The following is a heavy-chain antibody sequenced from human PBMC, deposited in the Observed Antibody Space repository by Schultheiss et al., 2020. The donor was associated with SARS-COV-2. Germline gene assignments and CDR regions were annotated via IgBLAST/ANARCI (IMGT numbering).Heavy chain of an antibody. CDR2: IYYSGST. D-gene: IGHD6-13*01. CDR3: ASGTAAGRVYYYYGMDV. CDR1: GGSISSYY. Sequence: GSLRLSCTVSGGSISSYYWSWIRQPPGKGLEWIGYIYYSGSTNYNPSLKSRVTMSVDTSKNQFSLKLSSVTAADTAVYYCASGTAAGRVYYYYGMDVWGQGTTVTVSS. V-gene: IGHV4-59*12. J-gene: IGHJ6*02.